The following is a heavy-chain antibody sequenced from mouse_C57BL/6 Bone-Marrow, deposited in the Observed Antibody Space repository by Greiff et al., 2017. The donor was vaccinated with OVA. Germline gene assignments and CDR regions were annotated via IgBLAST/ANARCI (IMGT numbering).Heavy chain of an antibody. CDR1: GYAFSSYW. D-gene: IGHD1-1*01. J-gene: IGHJ1*03. CDR3: ARWDYGSSYWYFDV. V-gene: IGHV1-80*01. Sequence: QVQLQQSGAELVKPGASVKISCKASGYAFSSYWMNWVKQRPGKGLEWIGQIYPGDGDTNYNGKFKGKATLTAVKSSSTAYMQLSSLTSEDSAVYFCARWDYGSSYWYFDVWGTGTTVTVSS. CDR2: IYPGDGDT.